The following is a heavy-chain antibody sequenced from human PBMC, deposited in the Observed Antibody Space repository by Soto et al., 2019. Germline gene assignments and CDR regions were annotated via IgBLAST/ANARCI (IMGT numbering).Heavy chain of an antibody. CDR2: INPTGDST. Sequence: GASVKVSCKASGYTFSNYYVHWVRQAPGEGLEWMGMINPTGDSTTYAQKFEGRVTMTRGTSTTTVYMELSTLRSEDTAVYYCASPNWAGQDAFDIWGQGTMVTVSS. J-gene: IGHJ3*02. CDR1: GYTFSNYY. D-gene: IGHD1-1*01. CDR3: ASPNWAGQDAFDI. V-gene: IGHV1-46*01.